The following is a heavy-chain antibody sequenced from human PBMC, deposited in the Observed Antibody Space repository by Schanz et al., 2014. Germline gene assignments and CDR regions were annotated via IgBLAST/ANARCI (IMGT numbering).Heavy chain of an antibody. CDR2: IKQDESER. V-gene: IGHV3-7*01. CDR3: ARVLRGVLPATPGDAFDI. CDR1: GFTFSTYC. D-gene: IGHD2-15*01. J-gene: IGHJ3*02. Sequence: EVQLVESGGGLVQPGGSLRLSCAASGFTFSTYCMSWVRQAPGKGLEWVANIKQDESERSYVDSVKGRFTISRDNAKNSLYLQMNSLRAEDTAMYYCARVLRGVLPATPGDAFDIWGQGTMVTISS.